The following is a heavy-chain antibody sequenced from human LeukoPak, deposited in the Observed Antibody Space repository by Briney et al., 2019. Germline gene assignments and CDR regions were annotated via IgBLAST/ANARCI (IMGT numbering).Heavy chain of an antibody. CDR2: IIPIFGTA. CDR3: ARGVWECSGGSCYSLGY. D-gene: IGHD2-15*01. V-gene: IGHV1-69*01. CDR1: GGTFSSYA. Sequence: ASVKVSCKASGGTFSSYAISWVRQAPGQGLEWMAGIIPIFGTANYAQKFQGRVTITADESTSTAYMELSSLRSEDTAVYYCARGVWECSGGSCYSLGYWGQGTLVTVSS. J-gene: IGHJ4*02.